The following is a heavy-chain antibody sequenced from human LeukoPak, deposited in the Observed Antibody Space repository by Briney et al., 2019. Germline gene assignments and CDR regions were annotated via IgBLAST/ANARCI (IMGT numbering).Heavy chain of an antibody. CDR2: IYYSGST. Sequence: PSETLSLTCTVSGGSISSGGYYWSWIRQHPGKGLEWIGYIYYSGSTYYNPSLKSRVTISVDTSKNQFSLKLSSVTAADTAVYYCARVEAGGYSYGQIDYWGQGTLVTVSS. CDR1: GGSISSGGYY. J-gene: IGHJ4*02. CDR3: ARVEAGGYSYGQIDY. V-gene: IGHV4-31*03. D-gene: IGHD5-18*01.